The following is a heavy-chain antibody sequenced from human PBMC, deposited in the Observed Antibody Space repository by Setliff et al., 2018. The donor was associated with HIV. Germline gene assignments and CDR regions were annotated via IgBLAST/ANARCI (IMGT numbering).Heavy chain of an antibody. Sequence: SETLSLTCTVSGGSISSGGYYWSWIRQHPGKGLEWIGYIYYSGSTYYNPSLKSRVTISVDTSKNQFSLKLSSVTAADTAVFYCAGGTLYYYDTGGYSYFDYWGQGTLVTV. V-gene: IGHV4-31*03. CDR1: GGSISSGGYY. CDR3: AGGTLYYYDTGGYSYFDY. D-gene: IGHD3-22*01. J-gene: IGHJ4*02. CDR2: IYYSGST.